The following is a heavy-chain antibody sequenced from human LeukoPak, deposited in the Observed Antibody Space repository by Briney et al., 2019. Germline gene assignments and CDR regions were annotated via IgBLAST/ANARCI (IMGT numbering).Heavy chain of an antibody. D-gene: IGHD2-2*02. CDR2: IGGSVGCA. V-gene: IGHV3-23*01. J-gene: IGHJ4*02. CDR3: AKKGCTSISCYNNF. Sequence: GGSLRLSCEASGFLFSTYAMSWVRQAPGKGLEWVSAIGGSVGCAYYAYSVKGRFTISRDNSKNKLYLQMNSLRAEDTAIYYCAKKGCTSISCYNNFWGQGTLVTVSS. CDR1: GFLFSTYA.